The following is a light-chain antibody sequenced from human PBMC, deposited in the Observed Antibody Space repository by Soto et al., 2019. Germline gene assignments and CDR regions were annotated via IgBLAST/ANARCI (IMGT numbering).Light chain of an antibody. V-gene: IGKV3-15*01. CDR2: DTS. Sequence: EIVMTQSPATLSVSPGERATLSCRASQSVSNKLAWYQHKPGQAPRVLIYDTSTRAAGIPARFSGSGSGTDLTLTISSLQSEDFAVYYCQQYNTWRSITFGRGTRLEI. CDR1: QSVSNK. CDR3: QQYNTWRSIT. J-gene: IGKJ5*01.